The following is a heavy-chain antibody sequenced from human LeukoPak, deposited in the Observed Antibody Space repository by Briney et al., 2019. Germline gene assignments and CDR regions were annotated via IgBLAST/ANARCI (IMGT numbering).Heavy chain of an antibody. V-gene: IGHV1-18*01. CDR3: ATRGRDYYYYGMDV. CDR1: GYTFTSYG. J-gene: IGHJ6*02. Sequence: ASVKVSCKASGYTFTSYGISWVRQAPGQGLEWMGWISAYNGNTNYAQKLQGRVTMTTDTSTSTAYMELRSLRSDDTAVYYCATRGRDYYYYGMDVWGQGTTVTVSS. CDR2: ISAYNGNT.